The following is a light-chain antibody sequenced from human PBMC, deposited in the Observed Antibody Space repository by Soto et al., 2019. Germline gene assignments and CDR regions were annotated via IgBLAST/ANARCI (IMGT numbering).Light chain of an antibody. V-gene: IGKV3-11*01. CDR3: QQRSNWPPLT. CDR1: QSVSSY. CDR2: DAS. Sequence: EIVLTQSPATLSLSPGERATLSCRACQSVSSYLAWYQQKPGQAPRLLIYDASNRATGIPARFSGSGSGTDFTLTISSLEPEDFAVYYCQQRSNWPPLTFGGGTKVEIQ. J-gene: IGKJ4*01.